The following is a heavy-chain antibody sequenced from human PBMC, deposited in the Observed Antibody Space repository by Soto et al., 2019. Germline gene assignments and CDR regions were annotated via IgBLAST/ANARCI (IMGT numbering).Heavy chain of an antibody. D-gene: IGHD3-16*01. V-gene: IGHV3-11*01. Sequence: QVQLVESGGGLVKPGGSLRLSCAASGIVFSDYMSWVRQAPGKGLEWLSYISGSGRTIYSADSVKGRFTIHRDNATNSLYLQMNSRRAEDTAVYYCARLPFPWGWFDPWGQGTLVTVSS. J-gene: IGHJ5*02. CDR3: ARLPFPWGWFDP. CDR2: ISGSGRTI. CDR1: GIVFSDY.